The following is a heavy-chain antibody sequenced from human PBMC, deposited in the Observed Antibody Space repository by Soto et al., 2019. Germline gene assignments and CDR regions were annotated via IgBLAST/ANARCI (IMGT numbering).Heavy chain of an antibody. CDR2: INHSGST. J-gene: IGHJ3*02. V-gene: IGHV4-34*01. CDR1: GGSFSGYY. CDR3: ARLPNYYYDSSGYSLDI. Sequence: SETLSLTCAVYGGSFSGYYWSWIRQPPGKGLEWIGEINHSGSTNYNPSLKSRVTISVDTSKNQFSLKLSSVTAADTAVYYCARLPNYYYDSSGYSLDIWGQGTMVTVSS. D-gene: IGHD3-22*01.